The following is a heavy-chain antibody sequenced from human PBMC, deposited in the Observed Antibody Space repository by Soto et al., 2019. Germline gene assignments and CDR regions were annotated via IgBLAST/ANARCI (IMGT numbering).Heavy chain of an antibody. CDR3: AREFYDILTGYYEPPKHYFDY. V-gene: IGHV3-7*01. CDR1: GFTFSSYW. D-gene: IGHD3-9*01. CDR2: IKQDGSEK. Sequence: GGSLRLSCAASGFTFSSYWMSWVRQAPGKGLEWVANIKQDGSEKYYVDSVKGRFTISRDNAKNSLYLQMNSLRAEDTAVYYCAREFYDILTGYYEPPKHYFDYWGQGTLVTVSS. J-gene: IGHJ4*02.